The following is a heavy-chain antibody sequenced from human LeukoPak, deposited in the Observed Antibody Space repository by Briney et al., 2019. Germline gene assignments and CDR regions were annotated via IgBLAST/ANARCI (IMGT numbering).Heavy chain of an antibody. D-gene: IGHD6-19*01. Sequence: ASVKVSCKASGYTFTGYYMHWVRQAPGQGLEWMGWINPHSGGTNYAQKFQGRVTMTRDTSISTGYMELSRLRSDDTAVYYCARVGSSGWDSIDYWGQGTLVTVSS. V-gene: IGHV1-2*02. CDR3: ARVGSSGWDSIDY. CDR1: GYTFTGYY. J-gene: IGHJ4*02. CDR2: INPHSGGT.